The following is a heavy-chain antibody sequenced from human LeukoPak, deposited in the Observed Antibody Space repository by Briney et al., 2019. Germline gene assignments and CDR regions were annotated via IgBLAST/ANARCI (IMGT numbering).Heavy chain of an antibody. CDR2: IYYSGST. Sequence: SETLSLTCTVSGGSISNNYWSWFRQPPGKGLEWIGYIYYSGSTNYNPSLKSRVTISVDTSKSQFSPKLSSVTAADTAVYYCASHKGFWGQGTLVTVSS. V-gene: IGHV4-59*01. J-gene: IGHJ4*02. CDR3: ASHKGF. CDR1: GGSISNNY.